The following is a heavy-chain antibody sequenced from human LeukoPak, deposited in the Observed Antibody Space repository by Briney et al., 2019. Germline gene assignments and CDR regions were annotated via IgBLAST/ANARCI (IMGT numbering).Heavy chain of an antibody. CDR2: MNPNSGNT. V-gene: IGHV1-8*01. D-gene: IGHD6-19*01. Sequence: ASVKVSCKASGYTFTSYDINWVRQATGQGLEWMGWMNPNSGNTGYAQKFQGRVTMTRNTSISTAYMELSSLRSEDTAVYYCARGLRLAVATPRSYYFDYWGQGTLVTVSS. CDR1: GYTFTSYD. CDR3: ARGLRLAVATPRSYYFDY. J-gene: IGHJ4*02.